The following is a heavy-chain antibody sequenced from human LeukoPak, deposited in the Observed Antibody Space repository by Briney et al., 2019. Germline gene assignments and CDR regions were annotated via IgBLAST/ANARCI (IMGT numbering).Heavy chain of an antibody. D-gene: IGHD3-10*01. J-gene: IGHJ3*02. V-gene: IGHV4-4*07. CDR3: ARRAYGVEGSAFDI. CDR2: VYTSGIT. CDR1: GVSISSYY. Sequence: KPSETLSLTCTVSGVSISSYYWSWVRQPAGKGLEWIGRVYTSGITNYNPSLKSRLTLSLDTSKNQFSLNLRSVTAADTAVYYCARRAYGVEGSAFDIWGQGTMVTVSS.